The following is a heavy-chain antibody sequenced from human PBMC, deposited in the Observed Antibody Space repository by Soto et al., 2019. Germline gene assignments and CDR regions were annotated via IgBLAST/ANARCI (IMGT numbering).Heavy chain of an antibody. V-gene: IGHV4-31*03. CDR1: GGSISSGGYY. CDR2: IYYSGST. D-gene: IGHD3-16*01. J-gene: IGHJ5*02. CDR3: ARVQGGWFDP. Sequence: SETLSLTCTVSGGSISSGGYYWSWIRQRPGKGLEWIGYIYYSGSTYYNPSLKSRVTISVDTSKNQFSLKLSSVTAADTAVYYCARVQGGWFDPWGQGTLVTVSS.